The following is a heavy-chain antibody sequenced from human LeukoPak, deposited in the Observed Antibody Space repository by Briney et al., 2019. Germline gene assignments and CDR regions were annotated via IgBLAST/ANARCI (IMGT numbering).Heavy chain of an antibody. CDR1: GFTLSNAW. CDR2: ISSSGSTI. CDR3: ARGSHYYDSSGYSHFGY. D-gene: IGHD3-22*01. Sequence: GGSLRLSCAASGFTLSNAWMNWVRQAPGKGLEWVSYISSSGSTIYYADSVKGRFTISRDNAKNSLYLQMNSLRAEDTAVYHCARGSHYYDSSGYSHFGYWGQGTLVTVSS. V-gene: IGHV3-48*01. J-gene: IGHJ4*02.